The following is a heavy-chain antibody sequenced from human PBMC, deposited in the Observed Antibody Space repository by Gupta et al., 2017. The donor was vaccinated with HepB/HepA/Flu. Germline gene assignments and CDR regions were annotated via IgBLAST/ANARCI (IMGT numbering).Heavy chain of an antibody. J-gene: IGHJ4*02. CDR2: ILYDGSNK. CDR3: ARRETG. Sequence: QVQLVASGGGVVQPGRSLRLSCAASGFPFSSYDMHWVRQAPGKGLEWVAVILYDGSNKYYADSVKGRFTISRDNSKNTLYLQMNSLSAEDTAVYYCARRETGWGQGTLVTVSS. CDR1: GFPFSSYD. V-gene: IGHV3-30-3*01. D-gene: IGHD5-24*01.